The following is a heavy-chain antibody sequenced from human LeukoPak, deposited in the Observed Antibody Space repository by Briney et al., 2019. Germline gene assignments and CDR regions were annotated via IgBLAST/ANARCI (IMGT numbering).Heavy chain of an antibody. J-gene: IGHJ5*02. CDR3: ATGYDFGFDP. CDR2: IYSGGTI. D-gene: IGHD5-12*01. Sequence: QTGGSLRLSCAASRFTVSSNYMSWVRQAPGKGLEWVSIIYSGGTIHYADSVKGRLTISRDNTKNTLYLQMNSLRAEDTAVYYCATGYDFGFDPWGQGTLVTVSS. V-gene: IGHV3-53*01. CDR1: RFTVSSNY.